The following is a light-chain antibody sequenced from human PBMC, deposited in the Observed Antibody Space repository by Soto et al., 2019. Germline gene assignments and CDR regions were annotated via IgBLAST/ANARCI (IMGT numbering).Light chain of an antibody. Sequence: EIVLTQSPGTLSLSPGERATLSCRASQSVSSRYLAWYQQKPGQAPRLLIYGASNRATGIPERFSGSGSGTDFTLTISRMETEDFKVYFCQQYNNSPEYTFGQGTKLEIK. CDR3: QQYNNSPEYT. CDR2: GAS. J-gene: IGKJ2*01. V-gene: IGKV3-20*01. CDR1: QSVSSRY.